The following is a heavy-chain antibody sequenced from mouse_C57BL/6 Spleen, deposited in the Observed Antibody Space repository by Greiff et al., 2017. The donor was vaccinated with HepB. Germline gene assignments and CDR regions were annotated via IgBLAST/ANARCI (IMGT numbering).Heavy chain of an antibody. D-gene: IGHD4-1*01. CDR3: ATNWPYYAMDY. Sequence: QVQLQQPGAELVRPGTSVKLSCKASGYTFTSYWMHWVKQRPGQGLEWIGVIDPSDSYTNYNQKFKGKATLTVDTSSSTAYMQLRSLTSEDSAVYYCATNWPYYAMDYWGQGTSVTVSS. V-gene: IGHV1-59*01. CDR2: IDPSDSYT. J-gene: IGHJ4*01. CDR1: GYTFTSYW.